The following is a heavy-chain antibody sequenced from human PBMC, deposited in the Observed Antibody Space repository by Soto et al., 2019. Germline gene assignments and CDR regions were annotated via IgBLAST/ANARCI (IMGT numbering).Heavy chain of an antibody. V-gene: IGHV1-2*04. Sequence: GASVKVSCKASGYTFTGYYMHWVRQAPGQGLEWMGWINPNSGGTNYAQKFQGWVTMTRDTSISTAYMELSRLRSDDTAVYYCALLYHCGGDCYINDAFDIWGQGTMVTVSS. J-gene: IGHJ3*02. D-gene: IGHD2-21*02. CDR3: ALLYHCGGDCYINDAFDI. CDR1: GYTFTGYY. CDR2: INPNSGGT.